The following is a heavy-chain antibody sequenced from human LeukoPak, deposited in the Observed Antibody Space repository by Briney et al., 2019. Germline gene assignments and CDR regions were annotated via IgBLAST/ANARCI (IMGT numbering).Heavy chain of an antibody. J-gene: IGHJ4*02. Sequence: GGSLRPSCVASGFTFSSYAMSWVRQAPGKGLEWVSVISGSGGSTYYRDSVKGRFTISRDNSKNTVYLQMNSLRAEDTAVYYCAKDGTTTITFDYWGQGTLVAVPS. CDR2: ISGSGGST. V-gene: IGHV3-23*01. CDR3: AKDGTTTITFDY. D-gene: IGHD1-1*01. CDR1: GFTFSSYA.